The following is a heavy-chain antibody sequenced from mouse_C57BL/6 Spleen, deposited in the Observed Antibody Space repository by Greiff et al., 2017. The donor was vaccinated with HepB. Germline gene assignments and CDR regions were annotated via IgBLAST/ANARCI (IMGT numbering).Heavy chain of an antibody. D-gene: IGHD1-1*01. CDR1: GYTFTNYW. V-gene: IGHV1-63*01. CDR2: IYPGGGYT. J-gene: IGHJ2*01. CDR3: ARRDYYGRGYFDY. Sequence: QVQLQQSGAALVRPGTSVKMSCKASGYTFTNYWIGWAKQRPGHGLEWIGDIYPGGGYTNYNEKFKGKATLTADKSSSTAYMQFSSLTSEDSAIYYCARRDYYGRGYFDYWGQGTTLTVSS.